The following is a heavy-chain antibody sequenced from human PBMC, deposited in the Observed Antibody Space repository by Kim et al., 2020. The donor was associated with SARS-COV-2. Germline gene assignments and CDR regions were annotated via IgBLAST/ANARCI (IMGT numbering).Heavy chain of an antibody. V-gene: IGHV4-31*03. CDR2: IYYSGST. CDR1: GGSISSGGYY. CDR3: AREKLGATVVTPRPTEYYFDY. Sequence: SETLSLTCTVSGGSISSGGYYWSWIRQHPGKGLEWIGYIYYSGSTYYNPSLKSRVTISVDTSKNQFSLKLSSVTAADTAVYYCAREKLGATVVTPRPTEYYFDYWGQGTLVTVSS. D-gene: IGHD4-17*01. J-gene: IGHJ4*02.